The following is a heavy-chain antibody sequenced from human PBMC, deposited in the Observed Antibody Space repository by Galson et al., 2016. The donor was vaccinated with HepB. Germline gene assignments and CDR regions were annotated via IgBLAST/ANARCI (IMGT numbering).Heavy chain of an antibody. V-gene: IGHV3-48*02. Sequence: SLRLSCAVSGFTFSTYSMNWVRQAPGKGLEWVSYIGSGSTTIHYADSVKGRFTISRDNAKNSLYLQMNSLRDDDTAGYYCARDGGQQVVRWERLRKVYYYYPMDVWGQGTTVTVSS. CDR1: GFTFSTYS. D-gene: IGHD6-13*01. CDR2: IGSGSTTI. CDR3: ARDGGQQVVRWERLRKVYYYYPMDV. J-gene: IGHJ6*02.